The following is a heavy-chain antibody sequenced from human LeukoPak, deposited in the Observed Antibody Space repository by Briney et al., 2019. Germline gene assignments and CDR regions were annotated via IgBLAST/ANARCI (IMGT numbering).Heavy chain of an antibody. CDR2: INHSGST. CDR1: GGSFSGYY. CDR3: ARHHGAFGWYTPTNWFDP. V-gene: IGHV4-34*01. J-gene: IGHJ5*02. D-gene: IGHD6-19*01. Sequence: SETLSLTCAVYGGSFSGYYWSWIRQPPGKGLEWIGEINHSGSTNYNPSLKSRVTISVDTSKNQFSLKLSSVTAADTAVYYCARHHGAFGWYTPTNWFDPWGQGTLVTVSS.